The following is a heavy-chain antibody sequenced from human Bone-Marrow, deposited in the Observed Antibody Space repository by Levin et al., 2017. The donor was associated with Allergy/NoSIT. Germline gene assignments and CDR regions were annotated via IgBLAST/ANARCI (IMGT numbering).Heavy chain of an antibody. J-gene: IGHJ4*02. Sequence: GESLKISCAASGFTFTSYWMSWVRQAPGKGLEWVANIKQDGSDKYYVDSVKGRFTISRDNAKNSLYLQMTSLRAEDTAVYYCACSRTLDYWGQGTLVTVSS. D-gene: IGHD2-2*01. CDR1: GFTFTSYW. CDR2: IKQDGSDK. CDR3: ACSRTLDY. V-gene: IGHV3-7*01.